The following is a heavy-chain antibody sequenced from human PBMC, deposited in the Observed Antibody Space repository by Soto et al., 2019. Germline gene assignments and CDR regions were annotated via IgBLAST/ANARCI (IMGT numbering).Heavy chain of an antibody. CDR3: ARITTPYYDFWSGYYPPAPLYGMDV. D-gene: IGHD3-3*01. Sequence: PGGSLRLSCAASGFTFSSYAMHWVRQAPGKGLEWVAVISYDGSNTYYADSVKGRFTISRDNSKNTLYLQMNSLRAEDTAVYYCARITTPYYDFWSGYYPPAPLYGMDVWGQGTTVTVSS. J-gene: IGHJ6*02. CDR2: ISYDGSNT. CDR1: GFTFSSYA. V-gene: IGHV3-30-3*01.